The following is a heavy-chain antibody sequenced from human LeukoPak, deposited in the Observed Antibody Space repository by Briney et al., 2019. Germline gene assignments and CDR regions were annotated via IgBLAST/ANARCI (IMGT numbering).Heavy chain of an antibody. CDR3: AKEYSGYDFDY. V-gene: IGHV3-23*01. CDR1: GFTLRSHD. CDR2: TSGSGVNS. J-gene: IGHJ4*02. D-gene: IGHD5-12*01. Sequence: GGSLRLSCAASGFTLRSHDMSWVRQAPGKGLEWDAATSGSGVNSYYADSVRGRFTISRDNSQSTLYLQMDSLRAEDTALYYCAKEYSGYDFDYWGQGTLVTVSS.